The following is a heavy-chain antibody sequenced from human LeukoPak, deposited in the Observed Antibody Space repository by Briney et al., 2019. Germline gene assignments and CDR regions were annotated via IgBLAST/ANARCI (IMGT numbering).Heavy chain of an antibody. D-gene: IGHD6-6*01. J-gene: IGHJ5*02. CDR3: AKAVAARSNWFDP. CDR1: GFTFSSYW. Sequence: GGSLRLSCAASGFTFSSYWMHWVRQAPGKGLEWVAFIRYDGSNKYYADSVKGRFTISRDNSKNTLYLQMNSLRAEDTAVYYCAKAVAARSNWFDPWGQGTLVTVSS. CDR2: IRYDGSNK. V-gene: IGHV3-30*02.